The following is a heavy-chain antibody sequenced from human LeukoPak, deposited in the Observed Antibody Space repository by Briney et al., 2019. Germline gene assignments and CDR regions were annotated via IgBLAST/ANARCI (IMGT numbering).Heavy chain of an antibody. CDR3: ARDGWYYDSSGYPNAFDI. CDR1: GFTFSSYS. D-gene: IGHD3-22*01. V-gene: IGHV3-48*04. Sequence: GGSLRLSCAASGFTFSSYSMNWVRQAPGKGLEWVSYISSSSSTIYYADSVKGRFTISRDNAKNSLYLQMNSLRAEDTAVYYCARDGWYYDSSGYPNAFDIWGQGTMVTVSS. J-gene: IGHJ3*02. CDR2: ISSSSSTI.